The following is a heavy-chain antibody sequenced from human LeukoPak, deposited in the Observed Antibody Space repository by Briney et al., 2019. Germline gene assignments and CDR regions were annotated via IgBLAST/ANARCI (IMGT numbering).Heavy chain of an antibody. D-gene: IGHD6-13*01. CDR2: IYSSGNT. CDR1: GGSISSYY. J-gene: IGHJ5*02. CDR3: ARDASSSWYNWFDP. Sequence: SETLSLTCTVSGGSISSYYWGWIRQSAGKRLEWIGRIYSSGNTNYNPSLKSRVTMSIDTSKNQFSLKLSSVTAADTAVYYCARDASSSWYNWFDPWGQGTLVTVSS. V-gene: IGHV4-4*07.